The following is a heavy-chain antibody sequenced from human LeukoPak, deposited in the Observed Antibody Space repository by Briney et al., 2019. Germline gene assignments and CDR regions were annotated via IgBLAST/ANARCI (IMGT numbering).Heavy chain of an antibody. D-gene: IGHD2-2*01. CDR2: IIPIFGTA. CDR1: GGTFSSYA. CDR3: ARDCSSTSCPDY. J-gene: IGHJ4*02. Sequence: EASVKVSCKASGGTFSSYAISWVRQAPGQGLEWMGGIIPIFGTANYAQKFQGRVTITADESTSTAYMELSSLRSEDTAVYYCARDCSSTSCPDYWGQGTLVTVSS. V-gene: IGHV1-69*13.